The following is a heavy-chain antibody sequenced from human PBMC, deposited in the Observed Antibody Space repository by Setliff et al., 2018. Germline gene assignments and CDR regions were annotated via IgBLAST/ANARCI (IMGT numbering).Heavy chain of an antibody. D-gene: IGHD3-9*01. J-gene: IGHJ4*02. V-gene: IGHV4-38-2*01. CDR2: IHSVGTT. CDR3: VRSLRYYDWRLDS. Sequence: PSETLSLTCAVSGYSISSGYYWGWIRQPPGKGLEWIGSIHSVGTTFNNPSLKSRVATSVDPSKNEFSLTLTSVTAADTAVYYCVRSLRYYDWRLDSWGQGTLVTVSS. CDR1: GYSISSGYY.